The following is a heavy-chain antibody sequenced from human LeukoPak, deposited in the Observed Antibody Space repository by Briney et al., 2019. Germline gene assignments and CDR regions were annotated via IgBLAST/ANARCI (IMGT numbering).Heavy chain of an antibody. Sequence: SETLSLTCTVSGYSISSGYFWVWIRQPPGKGLEWIGSIYHSGSPYYNPSLKSRVTISVDTSKNQFSLKLTSVTAADTAVYYCATDRRVTMVVDYWGQGTLVTVSS. CDR2: IYHSGSP. J-gene: IGHJ4*02. D-gene: IGHD3-10*01. CDR1: GYSISSGYF. V-gene: IGHV4-38-2*02. CDR3: ATDRRVTMVVDY.